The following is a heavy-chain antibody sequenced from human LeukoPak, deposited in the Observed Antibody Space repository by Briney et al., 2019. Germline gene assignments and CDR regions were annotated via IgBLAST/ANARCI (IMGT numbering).Heavy chain of an antibody. J-gene: IGHJ5*02. Sequence: ASVKVSCEASGYTFTSYAMHWVRQAPGQRLEWMGWINAGNGNTKYSQKFQGRVTITRDTSASTAYMELSSLRSEDTAVYYCARGVVVVPAAKNTPLGWFDPWGQGTLVTVSS. CDR3: ARGVVVVPAAKNTPLGWFDP. D-gene: IGHD2-2*01. V-gene: IGHV1-3*01. CDR2: INAGNGNT. CDR1: GYTFTSYA.